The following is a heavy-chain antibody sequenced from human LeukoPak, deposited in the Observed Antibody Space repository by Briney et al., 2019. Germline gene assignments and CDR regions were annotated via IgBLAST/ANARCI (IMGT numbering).Heavy chain of an antibody. D-gene: IGHD3-10*01. J-gene: IGHJ4*02. Sequence: PGGSLRLSCAASGFTFSSYGMHWVRQAPGKGLEWVAVMSYDGSNKYYADSVKGRFTISRDNSKNTLYLQMNSLRAEDTAAYYCAKDQRLTMVRGHFDYWGQGTLVTVSS. V-gene: IGHV3-30*18. CDR1: GFTFSSYG. CDR2: MSYDGSNK. CDR3: AKDQRLTMVRGHFDY.